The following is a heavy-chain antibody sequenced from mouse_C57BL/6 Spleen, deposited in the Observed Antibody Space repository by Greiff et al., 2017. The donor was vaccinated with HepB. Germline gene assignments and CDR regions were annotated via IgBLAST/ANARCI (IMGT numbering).Heavy chain of an antibody. J-gene: IGHJ4*01. CDR3: ARGGNYVSYYAMDY. V-gene: IGHV1-55*01. Sequence: VQLQQPGAELVKPGASVKMSCKASGYTFTSYWITWVKQRPGQGLEWIGDIYPGSGSTNYNEKFKSKATLTVDTSSSTAYMQLSSLTSEDSAVYYCARGGNYVSYYAMDYWGQGTSVTVSS. D-gene: IGHD2-1*01. CDR2: IYPGSGST. CDR1: GYTFTSYW.